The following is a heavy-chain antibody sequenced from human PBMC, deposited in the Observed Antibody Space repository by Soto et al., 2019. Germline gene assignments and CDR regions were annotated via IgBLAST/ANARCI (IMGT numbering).Heavy chain of an antibody. CDR3: ARRATYYYDSSGYFHAFDI. CDR1: GGSLSSGGYY. V-gene: IGHV4-31*02. D-gene: IGHD3-22*01. CDR2: IYYSGST. J-gene: IGHJ3*02. Sequence: SETLSLTWTVSGGSLSSGGYYWSWIRQHPGKGLEWIWYIYYSGSTYYNPSRKSRVNISVDTSKNQFSLKLSSVTAADTAVYYCARRATYYYDSSGYFHAFDIWGQGTMVTVSS.